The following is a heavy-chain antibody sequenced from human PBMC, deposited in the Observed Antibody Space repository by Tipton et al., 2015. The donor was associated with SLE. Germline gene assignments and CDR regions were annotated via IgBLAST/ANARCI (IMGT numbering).Heavy chain of an antibody. Sequence: GEALGSDYWWHWVRQFPGKGLEWIGEINDSGRAYYTPSLKSRVSVSLDKSRNQFSLRLNSVTAADTAVYYCARVGSGSEIYYYYFMDVWGKGTTVTVSS. CDR3: ARVGSGSEIYYYYFMDV. D-gene: IGHD6-19*01. V-gene: IGHV4-4*02. J-gene: IGHJ6*03. CDR1: GEALGSDYW. CDR2: INDSGRA.